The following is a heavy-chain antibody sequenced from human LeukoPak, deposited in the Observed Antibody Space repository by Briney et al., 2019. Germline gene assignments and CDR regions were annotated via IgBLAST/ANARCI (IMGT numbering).Heavy chain of an antibody. D-gene: IGHD3-10*01. Sequence: SETLSLTCAVYGGSFSGYYWSWIRQPPGKGLEWIGEINHSRSTNYNPSLKIRVTISVDTSKNQFSLKLSSVTAADTAVYYCARSLEATGRILDYWGQGTLVTVSS. V-gene: IGHV4-34*01. CDR3: ARSLEATGRILDY. CDR1: GGSFSGYY. CDR2: INHSRST. J-gene: IGHJ4*02.